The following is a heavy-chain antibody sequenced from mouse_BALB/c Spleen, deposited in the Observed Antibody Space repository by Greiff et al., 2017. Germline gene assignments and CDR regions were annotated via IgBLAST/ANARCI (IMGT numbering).Heavy chain of an antibody. CDR2: ISNLAYSI. CDR1: GFTFSDYG. Sequence: EVKLVESGGGLVQPGGSRKLSCAASGFTFSDYGMAWVRQAPGKGPEWVAFISNLAYSIYYADTVTGRFTISRENAKNTLYLEMSSLRSEDTAMYYCARDYYGRSYGYFDVWGAGTTVTVSS. V-gene: IGHV5-15*02. J-gene: IGHJ1*01. D-gene: IGHD1-1*01. CDR3: ARDYYGRSYGYFDV.